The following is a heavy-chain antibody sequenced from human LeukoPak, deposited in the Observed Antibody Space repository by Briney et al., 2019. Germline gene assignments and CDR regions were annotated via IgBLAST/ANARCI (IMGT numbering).Heavy chain of an antibody. D-gene: IGHD6-13*01. V-gene: IGHV1-69*04. Sequence: ASVKVSCKASGGTFSSYAISWVRQAPGQGLEWMGRIIPILGIANYAQKFQGRVTITADKSTSTAYMEPSSLRSEDTAVYYCARGGTAAADYYFDYWGQGTLVTVSS. CDR3: ARGGTAAADYYFDY. CDR1: GGTFSSYA. CDR2: IIPILGIA. J-gene: IGHJ4*02.